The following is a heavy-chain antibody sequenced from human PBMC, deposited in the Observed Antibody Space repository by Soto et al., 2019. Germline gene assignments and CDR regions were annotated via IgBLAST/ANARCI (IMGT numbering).Heavy chain of an antibody. Sequence: QVQLQESGPGLVKPSQTLSLTCTVSGGSISSGGYYWSWIRQHPGKGLEWIGYIYYSGSTYYNLSLKSRVTISVDTSKNQFSLKLSSVTAADTAVYYCARSISRITMWMDVWGQGTTVTVSS. V-gene: IGHV4-31*03. CDR2: IYYSGST. CDR3: ARSISRITMWMDV. CDR1: GGSISSGGYY. D-gene: IGHD3-10*02. J-gene: IGHJ6*02.